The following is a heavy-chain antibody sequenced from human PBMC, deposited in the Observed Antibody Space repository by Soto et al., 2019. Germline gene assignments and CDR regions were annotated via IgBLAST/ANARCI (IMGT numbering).Heavy chain of an antibody. V-gene: IGHV1-69*13. D-gene: IGHD2-2*02. CDR3: ARYTGSSYGMDV. CDR2: IIPIFGTA. Sequence: ASVKVSCKASGGTFSSYAISWVRQAPGQGLEWMGGIIPIFGTANYAQKFQGRVTITADESTSTSYMELSSLRSEDTAVYYCARYTGSSYGMDVWGQGTTVTVSS. J-gene: IGHJ6*02. CDR1: GGTFSSYA.